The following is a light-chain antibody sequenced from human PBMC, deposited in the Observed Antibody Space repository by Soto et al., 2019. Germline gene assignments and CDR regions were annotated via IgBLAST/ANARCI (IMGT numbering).Light chain of an antibody. CDR3: GAWDNSLTGGV. CDR2: ENY. CDR1: ASNIGNNY. V-gene: IGLV1-51*02. J-gene: IGLJ2*01. Sequence: QSVLTQPPSVSAAPGQKVTISCSGSASNIGNNYVSWYQQLPGTAPKLLIYENYERPSGIPDRFSGSKSGTSATLGITGLQTGDEADDYCGAWDNSLTGGVFGGGTKLTVL.